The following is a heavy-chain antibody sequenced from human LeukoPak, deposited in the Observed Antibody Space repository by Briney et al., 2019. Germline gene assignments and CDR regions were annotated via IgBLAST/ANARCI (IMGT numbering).Heavy chain of an antibody. J-gene: IGHJ4*02. CDR3: TTEDYYGPLSGSW. D-gene: IGHD3-10*01. CDR2: IKSKTDGGTT. Sequence: TSGGSLRLSCATSGLTFSNYCMDWVRQAPGKGVEWGGRIKSKTDGGTTDYAAPVKGRFTISRDDSENTLYLQMNSLKTEDTAVYYCTTEDYYGPLSGSWWGQGTLVTVSS. V-gene: IGHV3-15*01. CDR1: GLTFSNYC.